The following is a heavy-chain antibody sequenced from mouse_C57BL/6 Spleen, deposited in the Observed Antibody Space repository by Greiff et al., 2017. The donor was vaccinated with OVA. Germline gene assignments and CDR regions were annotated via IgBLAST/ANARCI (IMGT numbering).Heavy chain of an antibody. CDR1: GYAFSSYW. Sequence: VQLQQSGAELVKPGASVKISCKASGYAFSSYWMNWVKQRPGKGLEWIGQIYPGDGDTNYNGKFKGKATLTADKSSSTAYMQLSSLTSEDSAVYFCARLYYGSSYLFDYWGQGTTLTVSS. V-gene: IGHV1-80*01. CDR2: IYPGDGDT. J-gene: IGHJ2*01. CDR3: ARLYYGSSYLFDY. D-gene: IGHD1-1*01.